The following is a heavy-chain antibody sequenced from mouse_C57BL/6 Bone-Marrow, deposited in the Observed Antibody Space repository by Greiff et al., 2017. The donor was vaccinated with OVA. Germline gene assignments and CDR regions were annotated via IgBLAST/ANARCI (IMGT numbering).Heavy chain of an antibody. J-gene: IGHJ4*01. V-gene: IGHV2-2*01. CDR2: IWSGGST. CDR1: GFSLTSYG. Sequence: VQLQQSGPGLVQPSQSLSITCTVSGFSLTSYGVHWVRQSPGKGLEWLGVIWSGGSTDYNAAFISRLSISKDNSTSQVFFKMNSLQADDTAIYYCARNYWYYGSSYVDYAMDYWGQGTSVTVSS. D-gene: IGHD1-1*01. CDR3: ARNYWYYGSSYVDYAMDY.